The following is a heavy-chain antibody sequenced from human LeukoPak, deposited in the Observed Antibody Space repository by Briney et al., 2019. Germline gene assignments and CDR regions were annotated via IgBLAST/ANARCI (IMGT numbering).Heavy chain of an antibody. CDR3: ARMGSGYDYYGLVNWFDP. CDR2: IYSGGST. J-gene: IGHJ5*02. V-gene: IGHV3-53*01. CDR1: GLTVSSNY. D-gene: IGHD5-12*01. Sequence: PGGSLRLSCAASGLTVSSNYMSWVRQAPGKGLEWVSVIYSGGSTYYADSVKGRFTISRDNSKNTLYLQMNSLRAEDTAVYYCARMGSGYDYYGLVNWFDPWGQGTLVTVSS.